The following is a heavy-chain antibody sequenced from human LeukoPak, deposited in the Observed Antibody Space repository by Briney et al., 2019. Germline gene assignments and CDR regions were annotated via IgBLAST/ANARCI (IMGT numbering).Heavy chain of an antibody. D-gene: IGHD3-10*01. J-gene: IGHJ4*02. V-gene: IGHV4-59*01. Sequence: SETLSLTCTVSGGSISSYYWSWIRQPPGKGLEWIGYIYYSGSINYNPSLKSRVTISGDTSKNQFSLKLSSVTAADTAVYYCAREITMVRGVFDYWGQGTLVTVSS. CDR2: IYYSGSI. CDR1: GGSISSYY. CDR3: AREITMVRGVFDY.